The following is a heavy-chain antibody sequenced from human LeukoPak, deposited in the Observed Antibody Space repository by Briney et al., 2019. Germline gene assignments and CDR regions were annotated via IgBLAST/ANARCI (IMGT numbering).Heavy chain of an antibody. CDR3: AKDPWGYYDSSGLYYFDY. J-gene: IGHJ4*02. D-gene: IGHD3-22*01. Sequence: GGSLRLSCAASGFTFRSYSMNWVRQAPGKGLEWVSSISSTSSYIYYADSVKGRFTISRDNAKNSLFLQMSSLRAEDTAVYYCAKDPWGYYDSSGLYYFDYWGQGTLVTVSS. CDR1: GFTFRSYS. V-gene: IGHV3-21*01. CDR2: ISSTSSYI.